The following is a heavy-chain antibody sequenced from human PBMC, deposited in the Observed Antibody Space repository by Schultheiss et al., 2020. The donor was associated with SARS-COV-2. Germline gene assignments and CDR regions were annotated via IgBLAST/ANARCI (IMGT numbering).Heavy chain of an antibody. CDR1: GFTFSSYW. Sequence: GGSLRLSCAASGFTFSSYWMHWVRQAPGKGLVWVSRINSDGSSTSYADSVKGRFTISRDNAKNSLYLQMNSLRAEDTALYYCAKGGCSSISCYLDFDYWGQGTQVTVSS. V-gene: IGHV3-74*01. CDR2: INSDGSST. J-gene: IGHJ4*02. D-gene: IGHD2-2*01. CDR3: AKGGCSSISCYLDFDY.